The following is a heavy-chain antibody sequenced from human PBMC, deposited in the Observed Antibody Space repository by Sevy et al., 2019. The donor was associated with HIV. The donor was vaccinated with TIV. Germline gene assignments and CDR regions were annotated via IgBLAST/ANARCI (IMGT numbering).Heavy chain of an antibody. CDR2: ISGSSSTI. D-gene: IGHD6-19*01. Sequence: GGSLRLSCAASGFTFSSYSMNWVRQPPGKGLEWVSYISGSSSTIYYADSVKGRFTISRDNAKNSLYLQMNSLRADDTAVYYWAGDPIAVAGTLNYFDYWGQGTLVTVSS. J-gene: IGHJ4*02. CDR3: AGDPIAVAGTLNYFDY. CDR1: GFTFSSYS. V-gene: IGHV3-48*01.